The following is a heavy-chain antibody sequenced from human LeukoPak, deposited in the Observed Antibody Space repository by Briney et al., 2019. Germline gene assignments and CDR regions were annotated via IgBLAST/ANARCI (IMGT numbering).Heavy chain of an antibody. V-gene: IGHV4-34*01. J-gene: IGHJ4*02. D-gene: IGHD5-18*01. CDR3: AREVEIQLMEIFDY. Sequence: PSETLSLTCAVYGGSFSGYYWSWIRQPPGKGLEWIGEINHSGSTNYNPSLKSRVTISVDTSKNQFSLKLSSVTAADTAVYYCAREVEIQLMEIFDYWGQGTLVTVSS. CDR2: INHSGST. CDR1: GGSFSGYY.